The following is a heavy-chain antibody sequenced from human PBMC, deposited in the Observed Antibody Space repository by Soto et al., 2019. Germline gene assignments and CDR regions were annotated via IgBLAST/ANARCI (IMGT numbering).Heavy chain of an antibody. Sequence: SETLSLTCAVSGGSISSSNWWSWVRQPPGXGLEWIGEIYHSGSTNYNPSLKSRVTISVDKSKNQFSLKLSSVTAADTAVYYCARGMYSSGWRYYYYYGMDVCGQGTTVTVS. D-gene: IGHD6-19*01. CDR2: IYHSGST. CDR3: ARGMYSSGWRYYYYYGMDV. J-gene: IGHJ6*02. CDR1: GGSISSSNW. V-gene: IGHV4-4*02.